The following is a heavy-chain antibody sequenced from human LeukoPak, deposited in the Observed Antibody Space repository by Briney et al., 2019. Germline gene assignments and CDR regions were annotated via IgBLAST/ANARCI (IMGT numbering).Heavy chain of an antibody. CDR1: GGSISSYY. V-gene: IGHV4-59*01. J-gene: IGHJ6*02. CDR2: IYYNGST. CDR3: ARGLQWLGGLNRYYYGMDV. D-gene: IGHD3-10*01. Sequence: PSETLSLTCTVSGGSISSYYWSWLRQPPGKGLEWIGYIYYNGSTNYNPSLKSRVTISVDTSKNQFSLKLSSVTAADTAVYYCARGLQWLGGLNRYYYGMDVWGQGTTVTVSS.